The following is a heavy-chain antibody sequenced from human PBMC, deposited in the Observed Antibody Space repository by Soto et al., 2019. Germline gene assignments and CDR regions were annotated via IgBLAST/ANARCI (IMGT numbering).Heavy chain of an antibody. Sequence: PSETLSLTCTVSGGSISSYYWSWIRQPPGKGLEWIGYIYYSGSTNYNPSLKSRVTISVDTSKNQFSLKLSSVTAADTAVYYCARSRGYSYGSLFDYWGQGTLVTVSS. CDR3: ARSRGYSYGSLFDY. CDR2: IYYSGST. V-gene: IGHV4-59*08. D-gene: IGHD5-18*01. CDR1: GGSISSYY. J-gene: IGHJ4*02.